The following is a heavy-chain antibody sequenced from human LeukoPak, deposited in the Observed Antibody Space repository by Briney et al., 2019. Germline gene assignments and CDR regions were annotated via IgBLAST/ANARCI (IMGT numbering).Heavy chain of an antibody. CDR1: GFTFSSYS. CDR3: ARGGVLLWFGEYNDAFDI. V-gene: IGHV3-21*01. Sequence: GGSLRLSCAASGFTFSSYSMNWVRQAPGKGLEWVSSISSSSSYIYYADSVKGRFTISRDNAKNSLYLQMNSLRAEDTAVYYCARGGVLLWFGEYNDAFDIWGQGTMDTVSS. CDR2: ISSSSSYI. J-gene: IGHJ3*02. D-gene: IGHD3-10*01.